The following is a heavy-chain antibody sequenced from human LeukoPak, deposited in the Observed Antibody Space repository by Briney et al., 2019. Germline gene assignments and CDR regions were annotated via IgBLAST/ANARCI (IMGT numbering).Heavy chain of an antibody. Sequence: PGGSLRLSCAASGFTFSSYSMNWVRQAPGKGLEWVSSISSSSSYICYADSVKGRFTISRDNAKNSLYLQMNSLRAEDTAVYYCARVHSSGWYWGNDAFDIWGQGTMVTVSS. CDR2: ISSSSSYI. D-gene: IGHD6-19*01. CDR1: GFTFSSYS. CDR3: ARVHSSGWYWGNDAFDI. J-gene: IGHJ3*02. V-gene: IGHV3-21*01.